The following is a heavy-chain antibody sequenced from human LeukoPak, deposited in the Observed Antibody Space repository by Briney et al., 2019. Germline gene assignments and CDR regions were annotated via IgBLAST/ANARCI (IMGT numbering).Heavy chain of an antibody. Sequence: ASVKVSCKASGYTFTSYGISWVRQAPGQGLEWMGWISAYNGNTNYAQKLQGRVTMTTDTSTSTAYMELRSLRSDDTAVYYCAREYCSGGCCYQGDWGQGTLVTVSS. CDR3: AREYCSGGCCYQGD. D-gene: IGHD2-15*01. J-gene: IGHJ4*02. CDR1: GYTFTSYG. V-gene: IGHV1-18*01. CDR2: ISAYNGNT.